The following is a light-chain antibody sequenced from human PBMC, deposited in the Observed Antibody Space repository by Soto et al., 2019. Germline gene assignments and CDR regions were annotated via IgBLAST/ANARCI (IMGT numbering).Light chain of an antibody. Sequence: QSVLTQPPSMSGAPGQRVTISCTGSSSNIGAGYDVHWYQQHPGTAPKLLILDNNNRPSGVPDRFSGSKSDTSASLAITGLQAEDEADYYCQSFDTSLSGFVVFGGGTKPPS. CDR1: SSNIGAGYD. CDR3: QSFDTSLSGFVV. J-gene: IGLJ2*01. V-gene: IGLV1-40*01. CDR2: DNN.